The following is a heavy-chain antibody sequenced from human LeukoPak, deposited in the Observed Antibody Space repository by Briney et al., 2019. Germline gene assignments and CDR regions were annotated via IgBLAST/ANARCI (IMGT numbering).Heavy chain of an antibody. J-gene: IGHJ4*02. CDR3: ARSGNNYYFDS. V-gene: IGHV5-51*01. CDR2: IYPGDSDT. CDR1: GYSLTTYW. Sequence: GESLKISCKGSGYSLTTYWIAWVRQMPGKGLEWMGIIYPGDSDTRYSPSFQGQVTISADKSISTVYLQWSSLKASDIAMYYCARSGNNYYFDSWGQGTLVTVSS. D-gene: IGHD1-26*01.